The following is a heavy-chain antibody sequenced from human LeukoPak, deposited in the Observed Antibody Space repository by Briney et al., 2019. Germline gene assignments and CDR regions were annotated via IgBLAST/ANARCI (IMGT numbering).Heavy chain of an antibody. CDR1: GFTFSSYG. CDR2: ISYDGSNK. CDR3: AKVGYYDSSGYYDY. Sequence: GRSLRLSCAASGFTFSSYGMHWVRQAPGKGLEWVAVISYDGSNKYYADSVKGRFTISRDNSKNTLYLQMNSLRAEDTAVYYCAKVGYYDSSGYYDYWGRGTLVTVSS. V-gene: IGHV3-30*18. J-gene: IGHJ4*02. D-gene: IGHD3-22*01.